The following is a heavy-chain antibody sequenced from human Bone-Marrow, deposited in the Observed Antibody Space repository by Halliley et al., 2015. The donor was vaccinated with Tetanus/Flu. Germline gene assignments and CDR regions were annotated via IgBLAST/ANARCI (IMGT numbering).Heavy chain of an antibody. CDR1: GYTFTSYW. Sequence: VQLVQSGAEVKKPGESLKISCKGSGYTFTSYWIVWVRQMPGRGLEWMGIIYPGGSNTRYSPSFQGQVTISADKSIRTAYLQWSSLQAADTAVYHCARRIAVANTGHYFDYWGQGTLVTVSS. CDR2: IYPGGSNT. V-gene: IGHV5-51*03. D-gene: IGHD6-19*01. CDR3: ARRIAVANTGHYFDY. J-gene: IGHJ4*02.